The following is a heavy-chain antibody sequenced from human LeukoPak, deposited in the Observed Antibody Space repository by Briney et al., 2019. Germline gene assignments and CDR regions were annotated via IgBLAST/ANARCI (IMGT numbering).Heavy chain of an antibody. CDR3: ARSPRGSSGYYYQIDY. J-gene: IGHJ4*02. CDR1: GGTLSSYT. D-gene: IGHD3-22*01. Sequence: SVKVSCKASGGTLSSYTISWVRQAPGQGLEWMGGIIPTFGTAHYAQKLQGRATITADESTRTAHLELSGLRSDDAAVYYCARSPRGSSGYYYQIDYWGQGTLVTVSS. CDR2: IIPTFGTA. V-gene: IGHV1-69*13.